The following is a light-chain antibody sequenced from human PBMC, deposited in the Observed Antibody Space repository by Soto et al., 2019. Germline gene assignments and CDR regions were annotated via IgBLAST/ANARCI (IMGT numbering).Light chain of an antibody. CDR3: SSYTSISTHVV. CDR1: SSDVGGYNY. CDR2: EVS. J-gene: IGLJ2*01. Sequence: QSALTQPASVSGSPGQSITISCTGTSSDVGGYNYVSWYQQHPGKAPKLMIYEVSNRPSGVSNRFSGSKSGNTASLTISGLQAVDEADYYCSSYTSISTHVVFGGGTKLTVL. V-gene: IGLV2-14*01.